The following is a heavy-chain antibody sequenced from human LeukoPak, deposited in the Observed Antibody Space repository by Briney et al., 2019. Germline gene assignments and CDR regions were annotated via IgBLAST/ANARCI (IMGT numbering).Heavy chain of an antibody. Sequence: PGGSLRLSCAASGSTFSSYWMTWVRQAPGKGLEWVANIKQDGSEKYYVDSVKGRFTISRDNAKNSLYLQMNSLRAEDTAVYYCAGGRDVYRYWGQGTLVTVSS. V-gene: IGHV3-7*01. CDR1: GSTFSSYW. J-gene: IGHJ4*02. CDR2: IKQDGSEK. D-gene: IGHD5-24*01. CDR3: AGGRDVYRY.